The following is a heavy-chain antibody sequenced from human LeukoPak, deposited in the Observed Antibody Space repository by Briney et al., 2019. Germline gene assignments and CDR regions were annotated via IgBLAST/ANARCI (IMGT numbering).Heavy chain of an antibody. V-gene: IGHV4-39*07. D-gene: IGHD6-6*01. CDR1: GGSISSSNYY. Sequence: PSETLSLTCTVSGGSISSSNYYWPWIRQPPGKGLGWIGSVYYSGTTYYNPSLMSRATISADTSKNQFSLKLSSVTAADTAVYYCARLPRGSSPDYYYYYMDVWGKGIMVTVSS. CDR3: ARLPRGSSPDYYYYYMDV. J-gene: IGHJ6*03. CDR2: VYYSGTT.